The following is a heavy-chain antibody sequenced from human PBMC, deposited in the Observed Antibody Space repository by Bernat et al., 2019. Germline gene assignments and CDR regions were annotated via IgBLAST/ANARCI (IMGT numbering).Heavy chain of an antibody. CDR1: GGSMSSTSYY. D-gene: IGHD7-27*01. Sequence: QLQVQESGPGLVKPSETLSLTCTVSGGSMSSTSYYWGWIRQPPGKGLDWIGSISYTGSPYYNPSLESRVIISVDTSKKQFSLDWTSVTAADTAVYYCARLPFTGDRGRGTFDIWGQGTMVTVSS. V-gene: IGHV4-39*01. CDR3: ARLPFTGDRGRGTFDI. J-gene: IGHJ3*02. CDR2: ISYTGSP.